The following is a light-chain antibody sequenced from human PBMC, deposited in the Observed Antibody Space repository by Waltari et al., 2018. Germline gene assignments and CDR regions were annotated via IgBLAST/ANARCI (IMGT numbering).Light chain of an antibody. V-gene: IGLV1-40*01. CDR3: QSYDTSLSVV. J-gene: IGLJ3*02. Sequence: QAVLTQPPSVSGAPGQRVTISCTGSSSNIGAGYDVHWYQQVPRRAPKLLIVGNNNRPSGVPARFVGSTSGTSASLAITGLQADDEADYYCQSYDTSLSVVFGGGTKLTVL. CDR2: GNN. CDR1: SSNIGAGYD.